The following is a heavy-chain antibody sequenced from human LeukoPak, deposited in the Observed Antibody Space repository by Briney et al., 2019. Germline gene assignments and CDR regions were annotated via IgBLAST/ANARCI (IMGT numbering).Heavy chain of an antibody. Sequence: GGSLRLSCAASGFTFSSYAMTWVRQAPGKGLEWVSGISGSGGNTYYTDSVRGRLSISRDNSKNTLYLQVNSLRAEDTAVYYCAKGEMGFSGYAFFDYWGQGNPVTVSS. J-gene: IGHJ4*02. V-gene: IGHV3-23*01. D-gene: IGHD5-12*01. CDR1: GFTFSSYA. CDR3: AKGEMGFSGYAFFDY. CDR2: ISGSGGNT.